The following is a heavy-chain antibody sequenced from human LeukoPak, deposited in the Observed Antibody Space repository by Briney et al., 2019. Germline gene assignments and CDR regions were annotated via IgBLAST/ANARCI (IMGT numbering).Heavy chain of an antibody. J-gene: IGHJ6*02. CDR3: ARQKWEQQGRDYYYNGLDV. D-gene: IGHD1/OR15-1a*01. CDR2: INHSGST. Sequence: PSETLSLTCAVYGGSFSGYYWSWIRQPPGKGLEWIGEINHSGSTNYNLSFTSRVTMSVDRSRNQFSLKLTSVTAADTAVYYCARQKWEQQGRDYYYNGLDVWGPGTTVIVSS. V-gene: IGHV4-34*01. CDR1: GGSFSGYY.